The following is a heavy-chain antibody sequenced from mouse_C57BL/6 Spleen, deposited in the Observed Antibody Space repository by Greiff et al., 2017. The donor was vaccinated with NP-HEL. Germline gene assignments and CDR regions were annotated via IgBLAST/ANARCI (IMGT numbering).Heavy chain of an antibody. CDR1: GYTFTSYW. CDR3: VYDYDSFFAY. D-gene: IGHD2-4*01. V-gene: IGHV1-64*01. CDR2: IHPNSGST. J-gene: IGHJ3*01. Sequence: QVQLKQPGAELVKPGASVKLSCKASGYTFTSYWMHWVKQRPGQGLEWIGMIHPNSGSTNYNEKFKSKATLTVDKSSSTAYMQLSSLTSEDSAVYYCVYDYDSFFAYWGQGTLVTVSA.